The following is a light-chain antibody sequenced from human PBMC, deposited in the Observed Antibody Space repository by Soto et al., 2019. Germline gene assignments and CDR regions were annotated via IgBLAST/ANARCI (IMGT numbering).Light chain of an antibody. CDR1: RTINTY. CDR3: QQTYSDIS. Sequence: DVRMTQSPSSLSASVGDTITITCRAGRTINTYLNWFQKKPGEPPRLLMYLASTFHDGVPSRFSGSGSGADFTLTISCLQTEDLASYHCQQTYSDISVGGGTKV. V-gene: IGKV1-39*01. J-gene: IGKJ4*01. CDR2: LAS.